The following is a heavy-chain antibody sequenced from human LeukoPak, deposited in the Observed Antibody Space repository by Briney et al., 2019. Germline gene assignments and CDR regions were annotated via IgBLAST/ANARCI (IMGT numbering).Heavy chain of an antibody. J-gene: IGHJ4*02. V-gene: IGHV4-34*01. CDR3: ARHALDPGIIFRY. CDR2: INHSGST. Sequence: PSETLSLTCAVYGGSFSGYYWSWIRQPPGKGLEWIGEINHSGSTNYNPSLKSRVTISVDTSKNQFSLKLSSVTAADTAVYYCARHALDPGIIFRYWGQGTLVTVSS. D-gene: IGHD1-14*01. CDR1: GGSFSGYY.